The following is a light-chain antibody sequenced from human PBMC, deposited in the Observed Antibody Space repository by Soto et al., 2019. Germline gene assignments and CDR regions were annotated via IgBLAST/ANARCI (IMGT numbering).Light chain of an antibody. J-gene: IGKJ4*01. CDR1: QSISSW. CDR3: QQYNSYQLT. V-gene: IGKV1-5*01. Sequence: DIQMTQSPSTLSASVGDRVTITCRASQSISSWLAWYQQKPGKAPKLLIYDASSLESGVPSRFSGSGSGTEFTLTIRSLHPDHFANYYCQQYNSYQLTFGGGTKVDIQ. CDR2: DAS.